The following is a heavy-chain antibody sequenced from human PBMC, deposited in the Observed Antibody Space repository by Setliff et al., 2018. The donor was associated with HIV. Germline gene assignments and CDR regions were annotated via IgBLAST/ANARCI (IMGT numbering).Heavy chain of an antibody. CDR3: ARETREAVAGSNYYYYYGLDV. Sequence: SETLSLTCAVSGGSISSSNWWSWVRQPPGKGLQWIGEIYHGVSTNYNPSLKSRVTISVDKSKNQFSLKLSSVTAADTAVYYCARETREAVAGSNYYYYYGLDVWGQGTTVTVSS. CDR1: GGSISSSNW. D-gene: IGHD6-19*01. CDR2: IYHGVST. V-gene: IGHV4-4*02. J-gene: IGHJ6*02.